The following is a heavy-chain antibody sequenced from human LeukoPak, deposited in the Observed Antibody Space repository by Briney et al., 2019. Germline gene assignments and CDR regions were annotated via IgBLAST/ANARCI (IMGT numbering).Heavy chain of an antibody. CDR2: ISHSGAA. Sequence: SETLSRTCAVSGGSITSSNWWSWVRQSSGKGLEWIGEISHSGAANHNPSLKSRVAISVDKSKNKFSLKLSSVTAADTAIYYCARGGSKNGFDSNFDYWGQGTLVTVSS. CDR3: ARGGSKNGFDSNFDY. V-gene: IGHV4-4*02. D-gene: IGHD5-12*01. J-gene: IGHJ4*02. CDR1: GGSITSSNW.